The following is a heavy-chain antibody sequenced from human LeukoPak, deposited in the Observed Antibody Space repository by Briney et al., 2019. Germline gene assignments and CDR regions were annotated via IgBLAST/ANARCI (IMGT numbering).Heavy chain of an antibody. CDR2: IYDSGST. V-gene: IGHV4-59*01. CDR1: GGSISTYY. D-gene: IGHD6-13*01. J-gene: IGHJ4*02. CDR3: ARGGIAAAALVHLDY. Sequence: SETLSLTCTVSGGSISTYYWSWIRQSPGKAMEWIGYIYDSGSTNYNPSLKSRVTIAVDTSKNQFSLKLSSVTAADTAVYYCARGGIAAAALVHLDYWGQGTLVTVSS.